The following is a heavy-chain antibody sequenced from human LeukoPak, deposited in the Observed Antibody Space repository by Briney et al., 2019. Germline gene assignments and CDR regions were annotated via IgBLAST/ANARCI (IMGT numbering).Heavy chain of an antibody. J-gene: IGHJ4*02. CDR1: GGTFSSYA. CDR2: IIPILGIA. CDR3: ARARQGAAAEGY. D-gene: IGHD6-13*01. Sequence: GASVKVSCKASGGTFSSYAISWVRQAPGQGLEWMGRIIPILGIANYAQKFQGRVTITADKSTSTAYMELSSLRSEDTTVYYCARARQGAAAEGYWGQGTLVTVSS. V-gene: IGHV1-69*04.